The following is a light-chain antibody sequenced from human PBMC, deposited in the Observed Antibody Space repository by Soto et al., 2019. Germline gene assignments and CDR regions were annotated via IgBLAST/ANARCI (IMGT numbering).Light chain of an antibody. V-gene: IGKV3-15*01. Sequence: EIVMTQSPATLSVSPGGRATLSCRASQAIASNVAWYRQKPGQSPRLLIYRASTRATDVPAGCTGSGSGTEFTLTISGLQSEDVAVYFCPQYNNWPYTFGQGNKLEI. CDR2: RAS. CDR1: QAIASN. CDR3: PQYNNWPYT. J-gene: IGKJ2*01.